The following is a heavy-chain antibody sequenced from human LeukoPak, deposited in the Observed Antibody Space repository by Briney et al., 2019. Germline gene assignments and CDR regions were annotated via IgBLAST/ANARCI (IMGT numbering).Heavy chain of an antibody. CDR3: ARDPYYYDSSGNY. D-gene: IGHD3-22*01. Sequence: EASVKVSCKASGGTFSSYAISWVRQAPGQGLEWMGRIIPIFGTANYAQKFQGRVTITADKSTSTAYMELSSLRSEDTAMYYCARDPYYYDSSGNYWGQGTLVTVSS. CDR2: IIPIFGTA. CDR1: GGTFSSYA. J-gene: IGHJ4*02. V-gene: IGHV1-69*06.